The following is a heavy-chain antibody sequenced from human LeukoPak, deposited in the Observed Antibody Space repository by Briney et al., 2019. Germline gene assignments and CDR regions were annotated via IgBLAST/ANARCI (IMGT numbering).Heavy chain of an antibody. V-gene: IGHV4-38-2*02. D-gene: IGHD3-22*01. CDR3: ARGRADDSSGYLNWFDP. J-gene: IGHJ5*02. CDR1: GYSISSGYY. Sequence: SETLSLTCTVSGYSISSGYYWGWTRQAPGEGLEWIASIYHSGTTYYNPSLKSRVTISVDTSKNHFSLKLSSVTAADAAVYYCARGRADDSSGYLNWFDPWGQGTLVTVSS. CDR2: IYHSGTT.